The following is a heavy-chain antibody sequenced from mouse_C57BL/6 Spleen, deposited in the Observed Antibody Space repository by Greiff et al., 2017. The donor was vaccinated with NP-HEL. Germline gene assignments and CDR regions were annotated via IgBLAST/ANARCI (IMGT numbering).Heavy chain of an antibody. D-gene: IGHD1-1*01. V-gene: IGHV1-52*01. CDR1: GYTFTSYW. Sequence: QVQLQQPGAELVRPGSSVKLSCKASGYTFTSYWMHWVKQRPIQGLEWIGNIDPSDSETHYNQKFKDKATLTVDKSSSTAYMQLSSLTSEDSAVYYCAVYYYGSSHVDYWGQGTTLTVSS. CDR3: AVYYYGSSHVDY. J-gene: IGHJ2*01. CDR2: IDPSDSET.